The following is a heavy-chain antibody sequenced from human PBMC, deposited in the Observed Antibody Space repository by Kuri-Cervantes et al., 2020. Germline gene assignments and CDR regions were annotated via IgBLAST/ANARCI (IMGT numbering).Heavy chain of an antibody. CDR1: GFTLSTYN. D-gene: IGHD3-3*01. J-gene: IGHJ4*02. V-gene: IGHV3-21*04. Sequence: GGSLRLSCAASGFTLSTYNMSWVRQAPGKGLEWVSSISTSSSYIFYADSVKGRFTISRDNAKNSLYLQMNSLRAEDTALYYCARRVYNFWSGYYTENEFDYWGQGTLVTVSS. CDR2: ISTSSSYI. CDR3: ARRVYNFWSGYYTENEFDY.